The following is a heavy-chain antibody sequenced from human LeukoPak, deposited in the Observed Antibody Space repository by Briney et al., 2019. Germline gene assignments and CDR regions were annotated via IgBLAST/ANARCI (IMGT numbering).Heavy chain of an antibody. CDR3: ARDLMVRGVSYYMDV. J-gene: IGHJ6*03. CDR1: GGSISSSNW. CDR2: IYHSGST. Sequence: SETLSPTCAVSGGSISSSNWWSWVRQPPGKGLEWIGEIYHSGSTNYNPSLKSRVTISVDKSKNQFSLKLSSVTAADTAVYYCARDLMVRGVSYYMDVWGKGTTVTVSS. D-gene: IGHD3-10*01. V-gene: IGHV4-4*02.